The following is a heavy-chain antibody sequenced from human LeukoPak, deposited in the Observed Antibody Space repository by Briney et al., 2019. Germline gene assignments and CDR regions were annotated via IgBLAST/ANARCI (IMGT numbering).Heavy chain of an antibody. CDR3: ARHLSKVYYYGSGRGFDY. CDR2: INHSGST. D-gene: IGHD3-10*01. J-gene: IGHJ4*02. V-gene: IGHV4-34*01. Sequence: SETLSLTCAVYGGSFSGYYWSWIRQPPGKGLEWIGEINHSGSTNYNPSLKSRVTISVDTSKNQFSLKLSSVTAADMAVYYCARHLSKVYYYGSGRGFDYWGQGTLVTVSS. CDR1: GGSFSGYY.